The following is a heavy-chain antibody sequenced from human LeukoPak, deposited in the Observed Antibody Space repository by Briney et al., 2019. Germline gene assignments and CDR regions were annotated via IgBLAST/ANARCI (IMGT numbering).Heavy chain of an antibody. CDR3: VRERGLVTMVDRDV. V-gene: IGHV4-39*07. Sequence: SETLSLTCTVSGGSIYSSSFYWGWVRQPPGKGLEWIGNIYYSGSTYYNSSLKSRLTLSLDTSKNQFSLKLTSVTAADTAVYYCVRERGLVTMVDRDVWGQGTTVIVSS. CDR2: IYYSGST. CDR1: GGSIYSSSFY. J-gene: IGHJ6*02. D-gene: IGHD4-23*01.